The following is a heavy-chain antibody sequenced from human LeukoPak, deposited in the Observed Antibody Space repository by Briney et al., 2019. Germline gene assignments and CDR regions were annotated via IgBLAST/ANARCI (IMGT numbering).Heavy chain of an antibody. J-gene: IGHJ5*02. CDR1: GYTFTSYG. Sequence: ASVKVSCKASGYTFTSYGISWVRQAPGQGLEGMGWISAYNGNTNYAQKLQGRVTMTTDTSTSTAYMELRSLRSDDTAVYYCARALYCSSTSCHTPGLNWFGPWGQGTLVTVSS. CDR2: ISAYNGNT. D-gene: IGHD2-2*01. CDR3: ARALYCSSTSCHTPGLNWFGP. V-gene: IGHV1-18*01.